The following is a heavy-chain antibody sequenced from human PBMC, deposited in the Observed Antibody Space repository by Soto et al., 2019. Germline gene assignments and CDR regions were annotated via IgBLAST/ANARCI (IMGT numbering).Heavy chain of an antibody. V-gene: IGHV3-11*01. CDR1: GFTFSDYY. J-gene: IGHJ4*02. D-gene: IGHD3-22*01. Sequence: PGGSLRLSCAASGFTFSDYYMSWIRQAPGKGLEWVSYISSSGSTIYYADSVKGRFTISRDNAKNSLYLQMNSLRAEDTAVYYCASLVDDSSGPGRGWWGQGTLVTVSS. CDR2: ISSSGSTI. CDR3: ASLVDDSSGPGRGW.